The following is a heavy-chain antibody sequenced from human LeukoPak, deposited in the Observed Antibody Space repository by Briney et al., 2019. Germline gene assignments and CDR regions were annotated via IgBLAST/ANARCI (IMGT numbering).Heavy chain of an antibody. CDR2: MNPNSGNT. D-gene: IGHD2-2*01. Sequence: GASVNVSCKASGYTFTSYDTNWVRQATGQGLEWMGWMNPNSGNTSYAQKFQGRVTITRNTSISTAYMELSSLRSEDTAVYYCARARIDCSSTSCDDAFDIWGQGTMVTVSS. CDR3: ARARIDCSSTSCDDAFDI. J-gene: IGHJ3*02. CDR1: GYTFTSYD. V-gene: IGHV1-8*03.